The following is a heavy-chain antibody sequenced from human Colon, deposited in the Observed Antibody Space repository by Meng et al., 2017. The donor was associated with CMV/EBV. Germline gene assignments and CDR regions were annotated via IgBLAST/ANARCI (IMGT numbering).Heavy chain of an antibody. CDR1: GFTFTDYS. V-gene: IGHV3-48*04. Sequence: GGSLRLSCAASGFTFTDYSLNWVRQTPGKGLEWLAYISSSSDIIYYSESVKGRFTISRDNAKKSFYLQMNSLRIGDTAVYYCARELYSSPDYWGQGTLVTVSS. CDR3: ARELYSSPDY. J-gene: IGHJ4*02. D-gene: IGHD6-13*01. CDR2: ISSSSDII.